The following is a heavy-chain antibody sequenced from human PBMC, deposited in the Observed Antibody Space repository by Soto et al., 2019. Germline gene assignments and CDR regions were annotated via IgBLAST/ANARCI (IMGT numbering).Heavy chain of an antibody. J-gene: IGHJ6*02. Sequence: QVQLVESGGGVVQPGRSLRLSCAASGFTFSSYGMHWVRQAPGKGLEWVAVISYDGSNKYYADSVKGRFTISRDNSKNTLYLQMNSLRAEDTAVYYCAKEWSLYYDILTGQRTLDVWGQGTTVTVSS. CDR2: ISYDGSNK. D-gene: IGHD3-9*01. CDR3: AKEWSLYYDILTGQRTLDV. CDR1: GFTFSSYG. V-gene: IGHV3-30*18.